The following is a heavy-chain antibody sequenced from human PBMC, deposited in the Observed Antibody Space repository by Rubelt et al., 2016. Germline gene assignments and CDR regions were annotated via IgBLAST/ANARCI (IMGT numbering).Heavy chain of an antibody. Sequence: VSSSSAVWDWIRQSPSSGFEWLGRTYYRSKWYNDYAVSVKSRMTINPDTSKNHVSLQLNSVTPEDTAVYYCTREEASGYSDYWGQGTLVTVSS. D-gene: IGHD3-22*01. J-gene: IGHJ4*02. CDR1: VSSSSAV. CDR3: TREEASGYSDY. CDR2: TYYRSKWYN. V-gene: IGHV6-1*01.